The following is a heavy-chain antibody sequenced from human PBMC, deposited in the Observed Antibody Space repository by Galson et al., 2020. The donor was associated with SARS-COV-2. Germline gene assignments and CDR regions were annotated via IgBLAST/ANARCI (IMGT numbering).Heavy chain of an antibody. CDR1: NNSRSDY. J-gene: IGHJ5*02. V-gene: IGHV4-39*01. CDR2: IYYTGIT. CDR3: VKQGLTLDGLHWFDP. Sequence: NNSRSDYWGWIRQPPGKGLEWIGIIYYTGITYDKPSVKSRVTISVHTSKNQFSLNLSSVTAADTAIYYCVKQGLTLDGLHWFDPWGQGTLVTVSS. D-gene: IGHD1-1*01.